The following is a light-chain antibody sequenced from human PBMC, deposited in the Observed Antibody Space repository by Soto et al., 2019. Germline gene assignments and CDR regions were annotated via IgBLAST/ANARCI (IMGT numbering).Light chain of an antibody. CDR1: SSDVGGYNY. Sequence: QSALTQPASVSGSPGQSITISCTGTSSDVGGYNYVSWYQQHPGKAPKLMIYEVSNRSSGVSNRFSGSKSGNTAPLTISGLQAEDEADYYCSSYTSSNTLYVFATGTKV. CDR3: SSYTSSNTLYV. CDR2: EVS. J-gene: IGLJ1*01. V-gene: IGLV2-14*01.